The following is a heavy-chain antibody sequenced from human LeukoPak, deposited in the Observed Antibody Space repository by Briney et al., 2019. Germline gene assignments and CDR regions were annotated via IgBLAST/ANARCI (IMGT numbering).Heavy chain of an antibody. CDR2: ISSSSTYI. D-gene: IGHD5-18*01. V-gene: IGHV3-21*04. Sequence: GGSLRLSCAASGFIFSSYSMNWVRQAPGKGLEWVSSISSSSTYIYYADSVKGRFTISRDNSKNTLYLQMNSLRAEDTAVYYCAKVGIRYSYGYRGYFDYWGQGTLVTVSS. J-gene: IGHJ4*02. CDR3: AKVGIRYSYGYRGYFDY. CDR1: GFIFSSYS.